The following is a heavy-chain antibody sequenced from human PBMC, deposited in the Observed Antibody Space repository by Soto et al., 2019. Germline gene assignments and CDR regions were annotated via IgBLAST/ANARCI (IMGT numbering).Heavy chain of an antibody. CDR3: ARAKYSYGGKGGWFDP. CDR2: IYYSGST. D-gene: IGHD5-18*01. Sequence: QVQLQESGPGLVKPSETLSLTCTVSGGSVSSGSYYWSWIRQPPGKGLEWIGYIYYSGSTNYNPSLKSRVTISVDTSKNQYSLKLSFVTAADTAVYYCARAKYSYGGKGGWFDPWGQGTLVTVSS. V-gene: IGHV4-61*01. J-gene: IGHJ5*02. CDR1: GGSVSSGSYY.